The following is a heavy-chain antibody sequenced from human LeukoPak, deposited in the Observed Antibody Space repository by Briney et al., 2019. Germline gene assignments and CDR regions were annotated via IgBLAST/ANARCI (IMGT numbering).Heavy chain of an antibody. V-gene: IGHV3-48*03. J-gene: IGHJ4*02. CDR2: ISSSGSTI. CDR1: GFTFSSYE. CDR3: ARDASYTVTNPIGFDY. D-gene: IGHD4-17*01. Sequence: GGSLRLSCAASGFTFSSYEMNWVRQAPGKGLEWVSYISSSGSTIYYADSVKGRFTISRDNAKNSLYLQMNSLRAEDTAVYYCARDASYTVTNPIGFDYWGQGTLATVSS.